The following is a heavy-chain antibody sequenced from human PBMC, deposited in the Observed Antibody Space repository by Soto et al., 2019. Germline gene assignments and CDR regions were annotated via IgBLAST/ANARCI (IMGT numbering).Heavy chain of an antibody. CDR3: AYGSSSAWIDY. CDR2: AYFSGGNT. V-gene: IGHV4-39*01. J-gene: IGHJ4*02. CDR1: GDSMRGYHFY. D-gene: IGHD6-25*01. Sequence: SETLSLTCSVSGDSMRGYHFYWGWNRQAPGKGLEWIGSAYFSGGNTYYSPSLKSRVSISVDTSKNEFSLRLTSLTAADTAVYFCAYGSSSAWIDYWGQGTLVTVSS.